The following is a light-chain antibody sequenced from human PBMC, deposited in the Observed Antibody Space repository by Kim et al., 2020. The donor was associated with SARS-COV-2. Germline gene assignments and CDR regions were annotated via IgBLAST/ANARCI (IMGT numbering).Light chain of an antibody. CDR1: SSNIGAGYD. CDR2: DNS. CDR3: QSYDSSLSGGV. Sequence: QSVLTQPPSVSGAPGQRVTISCTGSSSNIGAGYDVHWYQQLPGTAPKLLIYDNSNRPSGVPDRFSGSKSGTSASLAITGLQAEDEADYYCQSYDSSLSGGVFGGGTQLTVL. V-gene: IGLV1-40*01. J-gene: IGLJ3*02.